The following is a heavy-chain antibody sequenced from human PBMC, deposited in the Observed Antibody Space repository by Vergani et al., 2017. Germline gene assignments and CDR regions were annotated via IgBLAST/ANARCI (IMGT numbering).Heavy chain of an antibody. J-gene: IGHJ4*02. CDR1: GGSISSYY. Sequence: QVQLQESGPGLVKPSVTLSLTCTVSGGSISSYYWSWIRQPPGKGLEWIGYIYYSGSTNYNPSLKSRVTISVDTSKNQFSLKLSSVTAADTAVYYCARATPMVYAIWGGGYFDYWGQGTLVTVSS. V-gene: IGHV4-59*01. D-gene: IGHD2-8*01. CDR2: IYYSGST. CDR3: ARATPMVYAIWGGGYFDY.